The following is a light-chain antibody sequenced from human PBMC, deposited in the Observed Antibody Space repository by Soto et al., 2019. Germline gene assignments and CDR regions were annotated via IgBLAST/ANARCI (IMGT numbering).Light chain of an antibody. CDR3: GTWDSSLSAVV. J-gene: IGLJ2*01. CDR2: DNN. CDR1: SSNIGNNY. Sequence: QSVLTQPPSVSAAPGKKVTISGSGSSSNIGNNYVSWYQQFPGTAPKLLIYDNNKRPSGIPDRFSGSKSGTSATLDITGLQTGDEADYYCGTWDSSLSAVVFGGGTKVTVL. V-gene: IGLV1-51*01.